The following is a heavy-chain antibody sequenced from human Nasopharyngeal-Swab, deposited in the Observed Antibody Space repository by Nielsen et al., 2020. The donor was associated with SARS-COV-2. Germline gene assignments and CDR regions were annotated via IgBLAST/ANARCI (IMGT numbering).Heavy chain of an antibody. D-gene: IGHD4-17*01. V-gene: IGHV3-23*01. CDR1: GFTFSSYA. J-gene: IGHJ6*03. CDR3: AKYYGDYPYYYYYMDV. Sequence: GESLKISCAASGFTFSSYAMSWARQAPGKGREWVSAISGSGGSTYYADSVKGRFTISRDNSKNTLYLQMNSLRAEDTAVYYCAKYYGDYPYYYYYMDVWGKGTTVTVSS. CDR2: ISGSGGST.